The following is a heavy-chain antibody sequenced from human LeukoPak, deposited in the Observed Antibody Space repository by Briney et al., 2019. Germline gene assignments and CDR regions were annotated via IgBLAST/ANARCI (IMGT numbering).Heavy chain of an antibody. D-gene: IGHD2-21*02. CDR2: VNGDGSIT. CDR3: ARDGDAPMTDFDY. J-gene: IGHJ4*02. Sequence: GGSLRLSCAVSGFTFSTYWMHWVRQAPGKGLVWVSRVNGDGSITAYAGSVKGRFTISRDKAKNTLYLQMNSLRADDTAVYYCARDGDAPMTDFDYWGQGTLVTVSS. V-gene: IGHV3-74*01. CDR1: GFTFSTYW.